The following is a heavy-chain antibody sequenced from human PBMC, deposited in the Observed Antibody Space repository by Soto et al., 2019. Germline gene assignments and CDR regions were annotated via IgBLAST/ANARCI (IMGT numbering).Heavy chain of an antibody. D-gene: IGHD3-9*01. Sequence: GASVKVSCKASGYTFTSYGISWVRQAPGQGLEWMGWISAYNGNTNYAQKLQGRVTMTTDTSTSTAYMELRSLRSDDTAVYYCARVGGDYDILTGSPDYWGQGTLVTVSS. V-gene: IGHV1-18*01. CDR3: ARVGGDYDILTGSPDY. CDR1: GYTFTSYG. J-gene: IGHJ4*02. CDR2: ISAYNGNT.